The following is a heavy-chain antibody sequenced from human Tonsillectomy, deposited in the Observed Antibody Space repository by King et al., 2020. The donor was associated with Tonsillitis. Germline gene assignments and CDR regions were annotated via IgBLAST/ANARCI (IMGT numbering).Heavy chain of an antibody. D-gene: IGHD5-12*01. J-gene: IGHJ5*02. CDR3: ARGWGGLRHGADWFDP. Sequence: VQLQESGPGLVKPSQTLSLTCTVSGGSISSGSYYWSWIRQPAGKGLEWIGRIYTSGSTNYNPSLKSRVTISVDTSKNQFSLKLSSVTAADTAVYYCARGWGGLRHGADWFDPWGQGTLVPVSS. CDR1: GGSISSGSYY. CDR2: IYTSGST. V-gene: IGHV4-61*02.